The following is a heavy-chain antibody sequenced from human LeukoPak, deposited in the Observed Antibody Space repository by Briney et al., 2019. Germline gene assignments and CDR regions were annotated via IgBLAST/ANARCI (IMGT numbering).Heavy chain of an antibody. CDR2: IDYGGST. CDR3: ARGSYYDSSGYYSDFDY. CDR1: GDSISNFY. Sequence: SETLSLTCSVSGDSISNFYWSWIRQPPGKGLEWIGYIDYGGSTSYNPSLKSRVTISVDTSKNQFSLKLSSVTAADTAVYYCARGSYYDSSGYYSDFDYWGQGTLVTVSS. J-gene: IGHJ4*02. V-gene: IGHV4-59*12. D-gene: IGHD3-22*01.